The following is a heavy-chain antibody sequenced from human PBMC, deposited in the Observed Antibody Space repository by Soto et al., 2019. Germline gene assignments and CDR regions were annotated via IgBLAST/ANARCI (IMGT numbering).Heavy chain of an antibody. D-gene: IGHD1-26*01. CDR3: ARVVGATLGNHFFS. Sequence: VQLVQSGAEVKKPGSSVKVSCTASGGSFTNYAISWVRQAPGHGLEWMGGVIPIFGTATYAQKFQGRIAISADESTTTSYMELSILTSEDTAVYYCARVVGATLGNHFFSWGQGTPVNVSS. J-gene: IGHJ1*01. CDR2: VIPIFGTA. V-gene: IGHV1-69*01. CDR1: GGSFTNYA.